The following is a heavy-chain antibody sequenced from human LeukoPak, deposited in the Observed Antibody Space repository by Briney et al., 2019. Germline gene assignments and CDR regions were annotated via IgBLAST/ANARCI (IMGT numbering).Heavy chain of an antibody. CDR2: IWYDGSNK. CDR1: GFTFSSYG. Sequence: GGSLRLSCAASGFTFSSYGMHWVRQAPGKGLEWVAVIWYDGSNKYYADSVKGRFTISRDNSKNTLYLQMNSLRAEDTAVYYCAKGNYGDYPTGAFDIWGQGTMVTVSS. J-gene: IGHJ3*02. D-gene: IGHD4-17*01. V-gene: IGHV3-33*06. CDR3: AKGNYGDYPTGAFDI.